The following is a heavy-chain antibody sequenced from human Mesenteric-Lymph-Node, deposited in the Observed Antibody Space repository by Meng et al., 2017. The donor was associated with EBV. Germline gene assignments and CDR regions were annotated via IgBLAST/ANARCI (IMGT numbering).Heavy chain of an antibody. CDR1: DGSISGYY. Sequence: QVPAQESGPGLGKPSEPLSLTCTVYDGSISGYYWSWIRQSPGKGLEWIGFIYHGSISYNPSLKSRVTISEDTSNNQFSLKLTSVTAADTGMYFCARGGQWEPLDYWGQGTLVTVSS. V-gene: IGHV4-59*01. J-gene: IGHJ4*02. D-gene: IGHD1-26*01. CDR2: IYHGSI. CDR3: ARGGQWEPLDY.